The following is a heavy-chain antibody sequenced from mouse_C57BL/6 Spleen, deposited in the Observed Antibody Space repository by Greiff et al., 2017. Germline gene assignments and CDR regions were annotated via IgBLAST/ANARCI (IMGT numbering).Heavy chain of an antibody. V-gene: IGHV1-64*01. CDR1: GYTFTSYW. CDR2: IHPNSGST. J-gene: IGHJ3*01. CDR3: ARGDGYYGGFAY. Sequence: QVQLQQPGAELVKPGASVKLSCKASGYTFTSYWMHWVKQRPGQGLEWIGMIHPNSGSTNYNEKFKGKATLTVDKSSSTAYMQLSSLTSEDSAVYYCARGDGYYGGFAYWGQGTLVTVSA. D-gene: IGHD2-3*01.